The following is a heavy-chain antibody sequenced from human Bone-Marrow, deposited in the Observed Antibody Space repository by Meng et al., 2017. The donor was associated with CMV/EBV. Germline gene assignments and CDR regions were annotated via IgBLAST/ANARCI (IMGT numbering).Heavy chain of an antibody. Sequence: SVKVSCKSSGGTFSSYAISWVRQAPGQGLEWMGGIIPVPGIANYAQKFQGRVTITADISTRTASMELNSLRSADTAVYYCARDADTMVRGVIGFDPWGQGTLVTVSS. V-gene: IGHV1-69*10. D-gene: IGHD3-10*01. J-gene: IGHJ5*02. CDR3: ARDADTMVRGVIGFDP. CDR1: GGTFSSYA. CDR2: IIPVPGIA.